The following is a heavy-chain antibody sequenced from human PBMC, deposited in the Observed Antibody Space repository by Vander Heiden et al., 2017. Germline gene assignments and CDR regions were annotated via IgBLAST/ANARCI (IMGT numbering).Heavy chain of an antibody. CDR3: ARIFQGRGRISGMDV. V-gene: IGHV4-39*01. D-gene: IGHD3-10*01. CDR2: SYYAGNT. J-gene: IGHJ6*02. CDR1: GGASSGTNNY. Sequence: QLQLQESGPGLGTASETLSLTCTVSGGASSGTNNYWGWLRQAPGKGLECIAYSYYAGNTYYTPSHKRRATITVDTSKNLFSLKVTSVTAADTAVYYCARIFQGRGRISGMDVWGQGTPVTVSS.